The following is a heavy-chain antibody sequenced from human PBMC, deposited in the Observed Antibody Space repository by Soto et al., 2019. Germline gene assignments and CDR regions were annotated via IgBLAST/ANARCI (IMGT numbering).Heavy chain of an antibody. CDR3: AKDRGGTKRVGATTGDILDY. CDR1: GFTFSSYG. D-gene: IGHD1-26*01. J-gene: IGHJ4*02. CDR2: ISYDGSNK. V-gene: IGHV3-30*18. Sequence: GGSLRLSCAASGFTFSSYGMHWVRQAPGKGLEWVAVISYDGSNKYYADSVKGRFTISRDNSKNTLYLQMNSLRAEDTAVYYCAKDRGGTKRVGATTGDILDYWGQGTLVTVSS.